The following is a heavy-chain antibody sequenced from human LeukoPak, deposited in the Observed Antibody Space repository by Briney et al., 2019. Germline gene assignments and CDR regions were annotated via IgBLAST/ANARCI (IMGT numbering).Heavy chain of an antibody. CDR3: VLLSLSPG. D-gene: IGHD3-10*01. Sequence: GGSLRLSCAASGFTVSRTYMSWVRQVPGKGLVWVSRISSDGTNANYADSVKGRFTISRDNAKNTLYLQMNSLRAEDTAVYYCVLLSLSPGWGQGTLVTVSS. J-gene: IGHJ4*02. V-gene: IGHV3-74*01. CDR2: ISSDGTNA. CDR1: GFTVSRTY.